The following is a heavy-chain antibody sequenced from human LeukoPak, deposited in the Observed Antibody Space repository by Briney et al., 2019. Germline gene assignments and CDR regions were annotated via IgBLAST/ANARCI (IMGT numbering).Heavy chain of an antibody. V-gene: IGHV3-11*01. CDR2: ISSSGSTI. CDR1: GFTFSDHY. CDR3: ARSRAIPYFDY. Sequence: GGSLRLSCAASGFTFSDHYMSWIRQAPGKGLEWVSYISSSGSTIYYADSVKGRFTISRDNAKNSLYLQMNSLRAEDTAVYYCARSRAIPYFDYWGQGTLVTVSS. J-gene: IGHJ4*02. D-gene: IGHD2-2*02.